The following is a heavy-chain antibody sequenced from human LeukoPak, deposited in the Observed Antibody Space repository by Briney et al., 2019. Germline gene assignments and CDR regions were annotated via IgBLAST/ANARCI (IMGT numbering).Heavy chain of an antibody. Sequence: GGSLRLSCAASGFTFSSYWMHWVRQASGKGLVWVSRINSDGSSTSYADSVKGRFTISRDNAKNSLYLQMNSLRAEDTAVYYCARDREYTDYLHNWFDPWGQGTLVTVSS. V-gene: IGHV3-74*01. CDR3: ARDREYTDYLHNWFDP. J-gene: IGHJ5*02. D-gene: IGHD4-11*01. CDR2: INSDGSST. CDR1: GFTFSSYW.